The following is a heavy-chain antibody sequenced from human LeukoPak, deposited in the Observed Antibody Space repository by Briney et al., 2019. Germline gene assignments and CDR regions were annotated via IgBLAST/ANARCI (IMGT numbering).Heavy chain of an antibody. CDR1: GGSFSGYY. Sequence: SETLSLTCAVYGGSFSGYYWSWIRQPPGKGLEWIGEINHSGSTNYNPSLKSRVTISVDTSKNQFSLKLSSVTAADTAVYYGARLFGYGSGSWGQRTLVTVSS. CDR2: INHSGST. CDR3: ARLFGYGSGS. D-gene: IGHD3-10*01. J-gene: IGHJ4*02. V-gene: IGHV4-34*01.